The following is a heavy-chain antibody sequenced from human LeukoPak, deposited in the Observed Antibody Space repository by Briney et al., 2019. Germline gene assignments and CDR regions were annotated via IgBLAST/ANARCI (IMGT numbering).Heavy chain of an antibody. Sequence: SETLSLTCTVSGGSISSSSYYWGWIRHPPGKGLEWIGGIYYSGSTYYNPSLKSRVTISVDTSKNQFSLKLSSVTAADTAVYYCARLSGYGLHYYYHMDVWGKGTTVTVSS. V-gene: IGHV4-39*07. J-gene: IGHJ6*03. CDR1: GGSISSSSYY. CDR3: ARLSGYGLHYYYHMDV. CDR2: IYYSGST. D-gene: IGHD5-12*01.